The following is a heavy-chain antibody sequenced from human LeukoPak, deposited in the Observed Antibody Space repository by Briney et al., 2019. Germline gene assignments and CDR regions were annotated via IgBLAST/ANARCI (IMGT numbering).Heavy chain of an antibody. CDR1: GFTFSSYA. D-gene: IGHD1-26*01. V-gene: IGHV3-23*01. CDR2: ISGSRGST. Sequence: GGSLRLSCAASGFTFSSYAMSWVRQAPGKGLEWVSAISGSRGSTYYADSVKGRFTISRDNSKNTLYLQMNSLRAEDTAVYHCAKCTEGSYTSYYFDYWGQGTLVTVSS. J-gene: IGHJ4*02. CDR3: AKCTEGSYTSYYFDY.